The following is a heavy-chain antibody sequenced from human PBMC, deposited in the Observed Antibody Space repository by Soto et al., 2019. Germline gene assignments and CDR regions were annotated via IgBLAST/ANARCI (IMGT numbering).Heavy chain of an antibody. J-gene: IGHJ6*03. D-gene: IGHD2-15*01. CDR2: ISAYNGNT. CDR1: CYTFTSYG. Sequence: ASVKVSCKASCYTFTSYGISWVRQAPGQGLEWMGWISAYNGNTNYAQKLQGRVTMTTDTSTSTAYMELRSLRSDDTAVYYCARVWGVYCSGGSCYSDYYYYYMDVWGKGTTVTVSS. CDR3: ARVWGVYCSGGSCYSDYYYYYMDV. V-gene: IGHV1-18*01.